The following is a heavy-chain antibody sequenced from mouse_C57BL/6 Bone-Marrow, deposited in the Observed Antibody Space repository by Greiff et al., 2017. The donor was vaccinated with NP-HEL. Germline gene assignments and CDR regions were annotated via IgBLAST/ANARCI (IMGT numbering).Heavy chain of an antibody. CDR1: GYTFTSYG. D-gene: IGHD2-1*01. J-gene: IGHJ4*01. V-gene: IGHV1-81*01. CDR2: IYPRSGNT. CDR3: ARRDLLSMDY. Sequence: QVQLQQSGAELARPGASVKLSCKASGYTFTSYGISWVKQRTGQGLEWIGEIYPRSGNTYYNEQFKGKATLTADKSSSTAYMELRSLTSEDSAVYFCARRDLLSMDYWGQGTSVTVSS.